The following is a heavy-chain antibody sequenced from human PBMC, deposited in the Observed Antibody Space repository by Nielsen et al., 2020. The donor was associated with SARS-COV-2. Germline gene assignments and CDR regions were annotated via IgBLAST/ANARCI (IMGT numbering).Heavy chain of an antibody. J-gene: IGHJ4*02. D-gene: IGHD6-19*01. CDR1: GFTFDDYA. Sequence: GGSPRLSCAASGFTFDDYAMHWVRQAPGKGLEWVSGISWNSGSIGYADSVKGRFTISRDNAKNSLYLQMNSLRAEDTALYHCARAGSPLYSSGWLDYWGQGTLVTVSS. CDR2: ISWNSGSI. CDR3: ARAGSPLYSSGWLDY. V-gene: IGHV3-9*01.